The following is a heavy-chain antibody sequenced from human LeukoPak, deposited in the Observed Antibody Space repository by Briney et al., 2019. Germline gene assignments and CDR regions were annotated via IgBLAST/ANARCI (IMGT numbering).Heavy chain of an antibody. D-gene: IGHD4-11*01. Sequence: GGPLRLSCAASGFTFSSYSMNWVRQAPGKGLEWVSYISSSSSTIYYADSVKGRFTISRDNAKNSLYLQMNSLRAEDTAVYDCARDQVVTTVTTTFDYWGQGTLVTVSS. CDR2: ISSSSSTI. CDR1: GFTFSSYS. V-gene: IGHV3-48*01. CDR3: ARDQVVTTVTTTFDY. J-gene: IGHJ4*02.